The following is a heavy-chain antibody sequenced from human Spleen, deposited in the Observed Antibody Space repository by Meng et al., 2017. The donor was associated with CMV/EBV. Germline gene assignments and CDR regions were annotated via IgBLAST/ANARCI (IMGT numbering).Heavy chain of an antibody. V-gene: IGHV1-18*01. D-gene: IGHD6-13*01. CDR3: ARVGGSSWYYGGKDAYYFDY. CDR1: CYG. CDR2: ISAYNGNT. J-gene: IGHJ4*02. Sequence: CYGIGWVRRGPGRGLEWMGWISAYNGNTNYAQKLEGRVNMNADTTTSTAYMELRSLRSDDTAVYYCARVGGSSWYYGGKDAYYFDYWGQGTLVTVSS.